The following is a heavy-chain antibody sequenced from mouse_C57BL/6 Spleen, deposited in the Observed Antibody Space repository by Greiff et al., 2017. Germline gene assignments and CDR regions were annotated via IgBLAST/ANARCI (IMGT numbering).Heavy chain of an antibody. J-gene: IGHJ3*01. CDR2: IYPRSGNT. CDR3: ARSPDYGWFAY. CDR1: GYTFTSYG. Sequence: VQLQESGAELARPGASVKLSCKASGYTFTSYGISWVKQRTGQGLEWIGEIYPRSGNTYYNEKFKGKATLTSDKSSRTAYMELRSLTSEDSAVYFCARSPDYGWFAYWGQGTLVTVSA. D-gene: IGHD2-4*01. V-gene: IGHV1-81*01.